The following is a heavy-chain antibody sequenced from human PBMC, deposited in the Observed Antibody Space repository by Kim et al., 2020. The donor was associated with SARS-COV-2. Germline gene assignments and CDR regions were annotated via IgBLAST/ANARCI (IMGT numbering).Heavy chain of an antibody. CDR1: GVTHNSYA. Sequence: SVKVSCKASGVTHNSYAITWVRQAPGQGLEWMGRIIPILGIANYAQRFQGRVTLTADTSTSTGYMELSSLRSGDTAVYYCAYVDTAMDINDWGQGTLAT. CDR3: AYVDTAMDIND. D-gene: IGHD5-18*01. J-gene: IGHJ4*02. V-gene: IGHV1-69*04. CDR2: IIPILGIA.